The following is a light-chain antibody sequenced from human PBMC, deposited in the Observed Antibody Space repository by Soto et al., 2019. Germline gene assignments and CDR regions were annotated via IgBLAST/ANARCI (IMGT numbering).Light chain of an antibody. J-gene: IGKJ4*01. Sequence: EIVLTQSPGTLSLSPGERATLSCRASQSVNNAYLAWYQQKPGQAPRLLIYDASKRATGIPDRFSASWSGTDFTLTISRLEPEDFAVYYCQQYGTSVLTFGGGTKVEIK. CDR3: QQYGTSVLT. CDR1: QSVNNAY. V-gene: IGKV3-20*01. CDR2: DAS.